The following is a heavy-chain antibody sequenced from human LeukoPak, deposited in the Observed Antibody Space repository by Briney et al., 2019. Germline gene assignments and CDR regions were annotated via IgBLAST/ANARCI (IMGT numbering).Heavy chain of an antibody. Sequence: GGSLRLSCAASGFTFSSYAMSWVRQAPGKGLEWVAFIQYDGSNKYYADSVKGRFTISRDNSKNTLYLQMNSLRGEDTAVYYCAKDKTFDYWGQGTLVTVSS. CDR1: GFTFSSYA. J-gene: IGHJ4*02. V-gene: IGHV3-30*02. CDR3: AKDKTFDY. CDR2: IQYDGSNK.